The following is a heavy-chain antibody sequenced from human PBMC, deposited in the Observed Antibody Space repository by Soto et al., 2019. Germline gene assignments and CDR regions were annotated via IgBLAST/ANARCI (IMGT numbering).Heavy chain of an antibody. CDR3: VRDQKYFRVNGNWFDS. CDR2: VSGNNGAS. Sequence: SVKVSCKASFYTSADFGNSWVRQAPGQGLEWMGWVSGNNGASNPAPKVQGRITMTLDTSTGVSYMALRSLRSDDTAIYYCVRDQKYFRVNGNWFDSWGQGTLVTVYS. D-gene: IGHD2-2*01. J-gene: IGHJ5*01. CDR1: FYTSADFG. V-gene: IGHV1-18*04.